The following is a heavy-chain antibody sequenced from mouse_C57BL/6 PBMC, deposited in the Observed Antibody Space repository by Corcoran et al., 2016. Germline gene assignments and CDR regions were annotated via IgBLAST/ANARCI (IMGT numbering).Heavy chain of an antibody. CDR1: GYTFTDYN. D-gene: IGHD1-1*01. V-gene: IGHV1-76*01. Sequence: QDHLKQSGAALVRPEASVKLTCKASGYTFTDYNRTWVKQRPGQGLEWIARIYPGSGNTYYNEKFKGKATLTAEKSSSTAYMQLSSLTSEDSAVYVCARWGTGSSYGYCGQVTTLTVS. CDR2: IYPGSGNT. CDR3: ARWGTGSSYGY. J-gene: IGHJ2*01.